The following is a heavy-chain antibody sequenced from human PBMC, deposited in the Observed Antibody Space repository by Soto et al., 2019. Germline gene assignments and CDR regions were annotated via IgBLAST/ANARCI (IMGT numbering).Heavy chain of an antibody. Sequence: SETLSLTCTVSGCSISRGDYYWSWIRQPPGKGLEWIGYIYYSGSTYYNPSPKSRVTISVDTSKNQFSLKLTSVTAADTAVYYCARVFTLIPNWFAPWGQGTLVTVSS. CDR1: GCSISRGDYY. CDR2: IYYSGST. J-gene: IGHJ5*02. V-gene: IGHV4-30-4*01. CDR3: ARVFTLIPNWFAP. D-gene: IGHD3-22*01.